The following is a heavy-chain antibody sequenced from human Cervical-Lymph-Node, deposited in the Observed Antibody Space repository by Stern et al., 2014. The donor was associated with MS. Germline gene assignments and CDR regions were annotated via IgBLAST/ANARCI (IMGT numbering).Heavy chain of an antibody. D-gene: IGHD6-19*01. J-gene: IGHJ4*02. CDR1: GFTFNNYG. V-gene: IGHV3-33*01. CDR2: VWYEGTKT. Sequence: VQLLESGGGVVQPGGSLRLSCVASGFTFNNYGMHWVRQAPGKGLEWVAVVWYEGTKTYHADSVKGRFTISREDSKKTLYLQMNSLSVEDTAIHYCARDRSSGWTSEFEYWGRGTLVTVSS. CDR3: ARDRSSGWTSEFEY.